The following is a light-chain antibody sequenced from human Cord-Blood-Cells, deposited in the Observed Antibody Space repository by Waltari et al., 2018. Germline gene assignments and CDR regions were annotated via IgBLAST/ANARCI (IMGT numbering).Light chain of an antibody. J-gene: IGLJ1*01. CDR3: QVWDSSSDYV. CDR2: YDS. V-gene: IGLV3-21*04. Sequence: SYVLTQPPSVSVAPGKTARITCGGNNIGSKSVHWNQQKPGQAPVLVIYYDSDRPSGIPERFSGSNSGNTATLTISRVEAGDEADYYGQVWDSSSDYVFGTGTKVTVL. CDR1: NIGSKS.